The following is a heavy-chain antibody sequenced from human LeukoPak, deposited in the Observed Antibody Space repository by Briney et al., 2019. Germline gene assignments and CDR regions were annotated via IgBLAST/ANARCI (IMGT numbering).Heavy chain of an antibody. CDR2: ISPSGDIT. D-gene: IGHD2-21*01. V-gene: IGHV3-23*01. CDR1: GFTFSRHG. CDR3: ARDVVPYYYYYMDV. J-gene: IGHJ6*03. Sequence: GGSLRLSCVASGFTFSRHGLNWVRQAPGKGLGWVSGISPSGDITYYADSVTGRFTISRENSKNTLYLQMISLRTEDTAVYYCARDVVPYYYYYMDVWGKGTTVTVSS.